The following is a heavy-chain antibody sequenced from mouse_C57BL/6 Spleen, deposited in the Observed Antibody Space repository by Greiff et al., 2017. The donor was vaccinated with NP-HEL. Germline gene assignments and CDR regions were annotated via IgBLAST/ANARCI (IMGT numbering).Heavy chain of an antibody. Sequence: QVQLQQPGAELVMPGASVKLSCKASGYTFTSYWMHWVKQRPGQGLEWIGEIDPSDSYTNYNQKFKGKSTLTVDKSSSTAYMQLSSLTSEDSAVYYCACYGNSFAYWGQGTLVTVSA. CDR1: GYTFTSYW. CDR3: ACYGNSFAY. J-gene: IGHJ3*01. D-gene: IGHD2-1*01. V-gene: IGHV1-69*01. CDR2: IDPSDSYT.